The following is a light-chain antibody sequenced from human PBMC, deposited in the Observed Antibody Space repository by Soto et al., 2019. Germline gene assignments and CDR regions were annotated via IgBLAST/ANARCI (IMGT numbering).Light chain of an antibody. V-gene: IGKV1-5*03. CDR1: QTISSW. J-gene: IGKJ1*01. CDR2: KAS. CDR3: QEYNSWPGT. Sequence: DIQMTQSPSTLSASVGDRVTITCRASQTISSWLAWYQQKPGKAPKLLIYKASTLKSGVPPRFSGSGSGTEFTLTISSLQSEDFAIYYCQEYNSWPGTFGQGTKVDIK.